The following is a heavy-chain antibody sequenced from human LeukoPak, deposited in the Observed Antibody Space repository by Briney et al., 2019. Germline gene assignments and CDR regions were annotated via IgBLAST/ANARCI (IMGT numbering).Heavy chain of an antibody. CDR3: ARDWITMVRGVIITDTNFDY. CDR2: IIPILGIA. Sequence: ASVKVSCKASGGTFSSYAISWVRQAPGQGLEWMGRIIPILGIANYAQKFQGRVTITADKSTSTAYMELSSLRSEDTAVYYCARDWITMVRGVIITDTNFDYWGQGTLVTVSS. J-gene: IGHJ4*02. CDR1: GGTFSSYA. D-gene: IGHD3-10*01. V-gene: IGHV1-69*04.